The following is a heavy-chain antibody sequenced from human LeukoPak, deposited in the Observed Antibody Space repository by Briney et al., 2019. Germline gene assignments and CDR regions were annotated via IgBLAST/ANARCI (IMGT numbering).Heavy chain of an antibody. CDR1: GGSFSGYY. J-gene: IGHJ4*02. V-gene: IGHV4-34*01. D-gene: IGHD2-2*02. Sequence: PSETLSLTCAVYGGSFSGYYWSWIRQPPGKGLEWIGEINHSGSTNYNPSLKSRVTISVDTSKNQFSPKLSSVTAADTAVYYCAGLVVPAAIFDYWAREPWSPSPQ. CDR2: INHSGST. CDR3: AGLVVPAAIFDY.